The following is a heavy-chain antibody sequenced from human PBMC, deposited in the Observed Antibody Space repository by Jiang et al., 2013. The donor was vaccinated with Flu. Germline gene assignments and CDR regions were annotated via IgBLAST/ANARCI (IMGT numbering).Heavy chain of an antibody. J-gene: IGHJ3*02. V-gene: IGHV3-30*04. D-gene: IGHD1-26*01. CDR2: ISYDGSNK. CDR1: GFTFSSYA. CDR3: ARGWELLSFAFDI. Sequence: LVESGGGVVQPGRSLRLSCAASGFTFSSYAMHWVRQAPGKGLEWVAVISYDGSNKYYADSVKGRFTISRDNSKNTLYLQMNSLRAEDTAVYYCARGWELLSFAFDIWGQGTMVTVSS.